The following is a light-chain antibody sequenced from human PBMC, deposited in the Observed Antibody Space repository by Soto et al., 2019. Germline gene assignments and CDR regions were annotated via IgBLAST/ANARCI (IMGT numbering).Light chain of an antibody. J-gene: IGLJ3*02. Sequence: QSALTQPRSVSGSPGQSVTISCTGTSSDVGAYKFVSWYQHHPGKAPKLIIYDVSRWPSGVPGRFSGSNSGNTASLTISGLQPEDEADYYCCSYAGSYTLVFGGGTKVTVL. CDR2: DVS. CDR1: SSDVGAYKF. V-gene: IGLV2-11*01. CDR3: CSYAGSYTLV.